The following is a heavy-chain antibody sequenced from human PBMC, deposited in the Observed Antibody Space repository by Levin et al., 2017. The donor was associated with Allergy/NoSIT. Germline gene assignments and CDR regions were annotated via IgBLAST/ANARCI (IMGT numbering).Heavy chain of an antibody. J-gene: IGHJ3*02. CDR3: ARSSFHYGYLLHAFDI. Sequence: SQTLSLTCAVSGYSIRSGYYWGWIRQPPGKGLEWIGSIYHSESTYYNPSLKSRVTISVDTSKNQFSLKLSSVTAADTAVYYCARSSFHYGYLLHAFDIWGQGTMVTVSS. CDR2: IYHSEST. V-gene: IGHV4-38-2*01. CDR1: GYSIRSGYY. D-gene: IGHD5-18*01.